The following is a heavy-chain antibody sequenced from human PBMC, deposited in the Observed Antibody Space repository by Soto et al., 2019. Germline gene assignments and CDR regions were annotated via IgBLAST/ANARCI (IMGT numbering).Heavy chain of an antibody. J-gene: IGHJ6*02. CDR1: GGTFSSYA. Sequence: GASVKVSCKASGGTFSSYAISWVRQAPGQGLEWMGGIIPIFGTANYARKFQGRVTITADESTSTAYMELSSLRSEDTAVYYCARPMIVVVITNDEPYYGMDVWGQGTTVTVSS. CDR3: ARPMIVVVITNDEPYYGMDV. CDR2: IIPIFGTA. D-gene: IGHD3-22*01. V-gene: IGHV1-69*13.